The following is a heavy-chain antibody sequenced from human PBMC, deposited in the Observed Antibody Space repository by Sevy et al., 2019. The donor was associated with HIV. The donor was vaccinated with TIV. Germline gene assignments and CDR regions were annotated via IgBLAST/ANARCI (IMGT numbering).Heavy chain of an antibody. V-gene: IGHV3-7*01. J-gene: IGHJ4*02. CDR2: IKADGSDK. Sequence: GGSLRLSCAASGFTFSANWMNWVRQAPVKGLEWVANIKADGSDKDYVDSVEGRFTISRDNAKNLLFLQMNSLRVEDTAVYYCAHETFGRFESWGQGTLVTVSS. D-gene: IGHD3-16*01. CDR3: AHETFGRFES. CDR1: GFTFSANW.